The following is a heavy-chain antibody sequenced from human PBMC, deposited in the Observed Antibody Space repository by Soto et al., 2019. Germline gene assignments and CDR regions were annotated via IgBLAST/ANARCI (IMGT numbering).Heavy chain of an antibody. V-gene: IGHV3-33*01. J-gene: IGHJ4*02. Sequence: QVQLVESGGGVVQPGRSLRLSCAASGFTFSSYGMHWVRQAPGKGLEWVAVIWYDGSNKYYADSVKGRFTISRDNSKNTLYLQMNSLRAEDTAVYYCARDKNDYVWGSYRYTSFPDYWGQGTLVTVSS. D-gene: IGHD3-16*02. CDR1: GFTFSSYG. CDR3: ARDKNDYVWGSYRYTSFPDY. CDR2: IWYDGSNK.